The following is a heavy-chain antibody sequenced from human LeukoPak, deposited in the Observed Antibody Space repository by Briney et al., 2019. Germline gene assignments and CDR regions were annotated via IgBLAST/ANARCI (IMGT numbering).Heavy chain of an antibody. CDR1: GFTFSDHY. CDR2: GRNKASSYTT. CDR3: TRDSIYYYIDY. J-gene: IGHJ4*02. Sequence: GGSLRLSCAASGFTFSDHYMDWVRQAPGKGLEWDGRGRNKASSYTTEYAASVKGRFTISRDDSKNSLYLQMNSLKTEDTAVYYCTRDSIYYYIDYWGQGTLVTVSS. D-gene: IGHD2-21*01. V-gene: IGHV3-72*01.